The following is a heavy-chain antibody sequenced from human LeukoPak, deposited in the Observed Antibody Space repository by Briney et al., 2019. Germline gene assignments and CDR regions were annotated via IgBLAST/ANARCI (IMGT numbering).Heavy chain of an antibody. Sequence: PGGSLRLSCAASGFTFSSYAMSWVRQAPGKGLEWVSAISGSGVSTYYADSVKGRFTISRDNSKNTLYLQMNSLRAEDTAVYYCAKDGGGVLWFGELLSIDYWGQGTLVTVSS. CDR1: GFTFSSYA. D-gene: IGHD3-10*01. V-gene: IGHV3-23*01. CDR2: ISGSGVST. J-gene: IGHJ4*02. CDR3: AKDGGGVLWFGELLSIDY.